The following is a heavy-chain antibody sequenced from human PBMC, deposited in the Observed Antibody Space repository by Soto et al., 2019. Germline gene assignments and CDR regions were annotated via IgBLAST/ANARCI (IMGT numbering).Heavy chain of an antibody. D-gene: IGHD6-19*01. CDR2: ISYDGSNK. J-gene: IGHJ4*02. Sequence: SLRLSCAASGFTFSSYGMHWVRQTPGKGLEWVAVISYDGSNKYYADSVKGRFTISRDNSKNTLYLQMNSLRAEDTAVYYCASEVDIAVAASDFDYWGQGTLVTVSS. CDR3: ASEVDIAVAASDFDY. CDR1: GFTFSSYG. V-gene: IGHV3-30*03.